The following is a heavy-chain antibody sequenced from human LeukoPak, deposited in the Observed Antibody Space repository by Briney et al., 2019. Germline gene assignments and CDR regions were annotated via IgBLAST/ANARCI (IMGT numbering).Heavy chain of an antibody. CDR3: ATAYRRGGELDY. V-gene: IGHV1-18*01. CDR1: GYTFTSYG. CDR2: ISAYNGNT. D-gene: IGHD1-7*01. J-gene: IGHJ4*02. Sequence: GASVKVSCKASGYTFTSYGISWVRQAPGQGLEWMGWISAYNGNTNYAQKLQGRVTMTTDTSTSTAYMELSSLRSEDTAVYYCATAYRRGGELDYWGQGTLVTVSS.